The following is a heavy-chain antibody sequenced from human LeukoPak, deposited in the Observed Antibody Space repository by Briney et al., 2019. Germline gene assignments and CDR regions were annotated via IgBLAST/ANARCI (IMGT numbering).Heavy chain of an antibody. V-gene: IGHV1-2*02. CDR2: INPNSGGT. CDR1: GYTFTGYY. CDR3: ARLNWKDAFDI. J-gene: IGHJ3*02. Sequence: ASVMVSCKASGYTFTGYYMHWVRQAPGQGLEWMGWINPNSGGTNYAQKFQGRVTMTRDTSISTAYMELSRPRSDDTAVYYCARLNWKDAFDIWGQGTMVTVSS. D-gene: IGHD1-1*01.